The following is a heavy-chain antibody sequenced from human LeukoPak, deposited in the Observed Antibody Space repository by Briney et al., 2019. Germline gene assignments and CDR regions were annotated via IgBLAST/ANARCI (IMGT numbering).Heavy chain of an antibody. Sequence: GASVKVSCKASGYTFTGSYIHWVRQAPGQGLEWMGWINPNSGGTNYAQKFQGRVTMTRDTSISTAYMELSRLRSDDTAVYYCARERCSSPSCYVRYRLVTTGPFDYWGQGTLVTVSS. CDR1: GYTFTGSY. V-gene: IGHV1-2*02. CDR2: INPNSGGT. D-gene: IGHD2-2*01. J-gene: IGHJ4*02. CDR3: ARERCSSPSCYVRYRLVTTGPFDY.